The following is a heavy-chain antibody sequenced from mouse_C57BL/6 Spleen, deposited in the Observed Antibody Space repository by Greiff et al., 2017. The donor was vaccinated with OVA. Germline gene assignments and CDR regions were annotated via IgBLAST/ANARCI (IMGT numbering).Heavy chain of an antibody. V-gene: IGHV1-61*01. Sequence: QVQLKQPGAELVRPGSSVKLSCKASGYTFTSYWMDWVKQRPGQGLEWIGNIYPSDSETHYNQKFKDKATLTVDKSSSTAYMQLSSLTSEDSAVYYCARGLYGYDEAWFAYWGQGTLVTVSA. D-gene: IGHD2-2*01. CDR1: GYTFTSYW. CDR2: IYPSDSET. CDR3: ARGLYGYDEAWFAY. J-gene: IGHJ3*01.